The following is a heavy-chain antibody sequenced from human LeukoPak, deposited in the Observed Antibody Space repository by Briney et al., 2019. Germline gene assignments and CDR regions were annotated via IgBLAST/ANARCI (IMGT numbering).Heavy chain of an antibody. V-gene: IGHV1-18*01. Sequence: ASVRVSCKTSGYPFSRYLISWVRQAPGQGLEWMGWISAHNGDTKYAQRVQDRLTMTTDTSTSTAYMELRSLTPNDTAVYYCAKEVLKKHFFEWGQGILVTVSS. D-gene: IGHD3-3*02. CDR2: ISAHNGDT. CDR1: GYPFSRYL. J-gene: IGHJ4*02. CDR3: AKEVLKKHFFE.